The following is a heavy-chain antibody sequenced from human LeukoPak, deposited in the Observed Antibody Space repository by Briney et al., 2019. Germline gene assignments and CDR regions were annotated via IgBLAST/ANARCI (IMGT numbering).Heavy chain of an antibody. CDR2: MNPNSGNT. CDR1: GGTFSSYA. V-gene: IGHV1-8*03. Sequence: ASVKVSCKASGGTFSSYAISWVRQATGQGLEWMGWMNPNSGNTGYAQKFQGRVTITRNTSISTAYMELSSLRSEDTAVYYCARGPSVTEFDYWGQGTLVTVSS. CDR3: ARGPSVTEFDY. J-gene: IGHJ4*02.